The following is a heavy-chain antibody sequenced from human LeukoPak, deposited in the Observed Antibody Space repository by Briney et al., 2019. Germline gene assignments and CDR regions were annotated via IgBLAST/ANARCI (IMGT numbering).Heavy chain of an antibody. Sequence: PSETLSLTCTVSGGSISSYYWSWIRQPPGKGLQWIGYIYYSGSTNYNPSLKSRVTISVDTSKNQFSLKLSSVTAADTAVYYCARVRGGGPFDYWGQGTLVTVFS. V-gene: IGHV4-59*01. D-gene: IGHD3-10*01. CDR2: IYYSGST. J-gene: IGHJ4*02. CDR1: GGSISSYY. CDR3: ARVRGGGPFDY.